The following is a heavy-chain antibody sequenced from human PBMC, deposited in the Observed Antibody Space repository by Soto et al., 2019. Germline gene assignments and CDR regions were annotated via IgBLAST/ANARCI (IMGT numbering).Heavy chain of an antibody. D-gene: IGHD6-19*01. Sequence: EVQLVESGGGLIQPGGSLRLSCAASGFAVSSDYMSWVRQAPGKGLEWVSVIYSGGSTYYADSVKGRFTNSRDNSKNTLYLQMDRLRADDTAVYYGARGLPKYSSGWYAHCGYWGQGTLVSVSS. V-gene: IGHV3-53*01. CDR1: GFAVSSDY. CDR2: IYSGGST. CDR3: ARGLPKYSSGWYAHCGY. J-gene: IGHJ4*02.